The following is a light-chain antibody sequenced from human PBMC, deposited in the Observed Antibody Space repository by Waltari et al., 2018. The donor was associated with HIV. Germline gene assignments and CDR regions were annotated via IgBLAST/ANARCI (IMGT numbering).Light chain of an antibody. J-gene: IGLJ2*01. V-gene: IGLV1-47*01. CDR2: RNN. Sequence: QSVLTQPPSASGTPGQRVTISCSGSSSNLGSNYVYWYQQLPGTAPTLLIYRNNQRPSGVPDRFSGSKSCTSASLAISGLRSEDEADYYCAAWDDSLSGVVFGGGTKLTVL. CDR3: AAWDDSLSGVV. CDR1: SSNLGSNY.